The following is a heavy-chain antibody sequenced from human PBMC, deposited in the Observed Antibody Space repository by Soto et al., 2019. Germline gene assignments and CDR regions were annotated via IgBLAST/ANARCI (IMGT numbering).Heavy chain of an antibody. J-gene: IGHJ6*02. V-gene: IGHV4-61*08. CDR2: IYYSGST. CDR1: GGSVSSVDYF. D-gene: IGHD3-10*01. CDR3: ARSPNYYYYGFHX. Sequence: SDTLSLTFTVSGGSVSSVDYFWSWLRQSPGKRLEWIAYIYYSGSTNYNPSLKSRATISVDTSKRQVSLTLTSMTAANAALYYCARSPNYYYYGFHXWGQGTAVTVS.